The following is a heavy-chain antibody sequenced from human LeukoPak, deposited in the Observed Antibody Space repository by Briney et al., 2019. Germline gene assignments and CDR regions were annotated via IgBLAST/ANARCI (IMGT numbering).Heavy chain of an antibody. CDR2: IKSKTDGGTT. Sequence: GGSLRLSCAASGFTFSNAWMSWVRQAPGKGLEWVGRIKSKTDGGTTDYAAPVKGRFTISRDDSKNTLYLQMNSLKTEDTAVYYCTTEIAEPPYGSGSYGAFDIWGQGTMVTVSS. V-gene: IGHV3-15*01. D-gene: IGHD3-10*01. CDR1: GFTFSNAW. J-gene: IGHJ3*02. CDR3: TTEIAEPPYGSGSYGAFDI.